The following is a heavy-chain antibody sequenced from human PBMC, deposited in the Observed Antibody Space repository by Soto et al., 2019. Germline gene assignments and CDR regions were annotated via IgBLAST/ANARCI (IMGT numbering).Heavy chain of an antibody. CDR1: GFTFSSYW. CDR3: ARGPPYYYDSSGYLNY. D-gene: IGHD3-22*01. CDR2: INSDGSST. J-gene: IGHJ4*02. V-gene: IGHV3-74*01. Sequence: GSLRLSCAASGFTFSSYWMHWVRQAPGKGLVWVSRINSDGSSTGYADSVKGRFTISRDNTKNTLDLQLNSLRAEDTALYYCARGPPYYYDSSGYLNYWGQGTLVTAPQ.